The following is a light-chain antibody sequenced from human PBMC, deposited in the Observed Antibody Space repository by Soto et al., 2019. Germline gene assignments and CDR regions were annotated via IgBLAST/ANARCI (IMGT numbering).Light chain of an antibody. V-gene: IGKV3-20*01. J-gene: IGKJ5*01. CDR2: GTS. Sequence: EIVLTPSAVSLSLSPEKRATLSCRASQSVPRSYLAWYQQKPGQAPRLLIYGTSSRATGIPDRFSGSGSGTDFTLTISRLEPEDFAVFYCQQYGSSITFGQGTRLEIK. CDR3: QQYGSSIT. CDR1: QSVPRSY.